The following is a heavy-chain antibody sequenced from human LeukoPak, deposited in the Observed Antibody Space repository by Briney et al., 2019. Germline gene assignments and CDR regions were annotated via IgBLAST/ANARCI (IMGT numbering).Heavy chain of an antibody. Sequence: ASVKVSCKASGGTFSSYAISWGRQAPGQGLEWMGRIIPIFGTANYAQKFQGRVTITTDESTSTAYMELSSLRSEDTAVYYCARTTWATYSTRRWFDPWGQGTLVTVSS. CDR3: ARTTWATYSTRRWFDP. CDR1: GGTFSSYA. V-gene: IGHV1-69*05. D-gene: IGHD6-13*01. J-gene: IGHJ5*02. CDR2: IIPIFGTA.